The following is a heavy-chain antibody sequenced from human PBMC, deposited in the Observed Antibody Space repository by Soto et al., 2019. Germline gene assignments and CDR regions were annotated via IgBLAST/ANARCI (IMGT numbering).Heavy chain of an antibody. CDR2: IIPIFGTA. CDR3: ARDLPAGYYDSSGSTMYYYYGMDF. V-gene: IGHV1-69*13. J-gene: IGHJ6*02. CDR1: GGTFSSYA. D-gene: IGHD3-22*01. Sequence: SVKVSCKASGGTFSSYAISWVRQAPGQGLEWMGGIIPIFGTANYAQKFQGRVTITADESTSTAYMELSSLRSEDTAVYYCARDLPAGYYDSSGSTMYYYYGMDFWGQGTKVTVSS.